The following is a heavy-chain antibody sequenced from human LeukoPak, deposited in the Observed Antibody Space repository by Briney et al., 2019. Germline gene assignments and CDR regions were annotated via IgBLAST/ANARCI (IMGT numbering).Heavy chain of an antibody. J-gene: IGHJ4*02. CDR2: ISTYNGNT. D-gene: IGHD5-18*01. Sequence: GASVKVSCKASGYTFTGHYMHWVRQAPGQGLEWMGWISTYNGNTNYAQKLQGRVTMTTDTSTSTAYMELRSLRSDDTAMYYCARDRMDTGTYFDYWGQGTLATVSS. V-gene: IGHV1-18*04. CDR3: ARDRMDTGTYFDY. CDR1: GYTFTGHY.